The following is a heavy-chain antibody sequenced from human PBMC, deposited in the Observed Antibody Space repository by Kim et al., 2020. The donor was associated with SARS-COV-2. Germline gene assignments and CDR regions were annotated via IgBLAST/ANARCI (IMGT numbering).Heavy chain of an antibody. CDR3: ARAVVDGSGSSAYYYYGMDV. Sequence: SETLSLTCTVSGGSISSGGYYWSWIRQHPGKGLEWIGYIYYSGSTYYNPSLKSRVTISVDTSKNQFSLKLSSVTAADTAVYYCARAVVDGSGSSAYYYYGMDVWGQGTTVTVSS. CDR1: GGSISSGGYY. J-gene: IGHJ6*02. V-gene: IGHV4-31*03. CDR2: IYYSGST. D-gene: IGHD3-10*01.